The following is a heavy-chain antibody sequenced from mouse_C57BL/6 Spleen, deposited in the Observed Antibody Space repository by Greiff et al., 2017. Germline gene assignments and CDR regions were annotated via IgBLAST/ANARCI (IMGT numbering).Heavy chain of an antibody. CDR3: ASDDYDGAWFAY. D-gene: IGHD2-4*01. CDR1: GYTFTSYW. CDR2: IYPGSGST. J-gene: IGHJ3*01. V-gene: IGHV1-55*01. Sequence: VQLQQPGAELVKPGASVKMSCKASGYTFTSYWITWVKQRPGQGLEWIGDIYPGSGSTNYNEKFKSKATLTVDTSSSTAYIQLSSLTSEDSAVYYCASDDYDGAWFAYWGQGTLVTVSA.